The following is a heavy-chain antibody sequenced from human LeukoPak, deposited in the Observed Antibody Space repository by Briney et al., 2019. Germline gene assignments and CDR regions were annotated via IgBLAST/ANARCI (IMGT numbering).Heavy chain of an antibody. CDR2: INHSGST. CDR3: ARRGRWKGGYFDY. D-gene: IGHD4-23*01. V-gene: IGHV4-34*01. Sequence: SETLSLTCAVYGGSFSGYYWSWIRQPPGKGREWIGEINHSGSTNYNPSLKSRVTISVDPSKNQFSLKLSSVTAADTAVYYCARRGRWKGGYFDYWGQGTLVTVSS. CDR1: GGSFSGYY. J-gene: IGHJ4*02.